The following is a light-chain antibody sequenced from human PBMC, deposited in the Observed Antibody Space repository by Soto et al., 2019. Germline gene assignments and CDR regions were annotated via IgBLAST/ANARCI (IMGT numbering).Light chain of an antibody. J-gene: IGLJ3*02. CDR1: SSNIGSNT. Sequence: QSVLTQPPSASGTPGQRVTISCSGSSSNIGSNTVNWYQQLPGTAPKLLIYSNNQRPSGVPDRFSGSKSGTSASLAISGLHSEDEADYYRAAWDDSLNGPNWVFGGGTKLTVL. V-gene: IGLV1-44*01. CDR3: AAWDDSLNGPNWV. CDR2: SNN.